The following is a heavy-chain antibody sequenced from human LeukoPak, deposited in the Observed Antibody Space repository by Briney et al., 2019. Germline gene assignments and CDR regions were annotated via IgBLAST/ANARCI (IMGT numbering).Heavy chain of an antibody. V-gene: IGHV3-20*04. Sequence: GGSLRLSCAASGFTFDDYGMSWVRQAPGKGLEWVSGINWNGGSTAYADSVKGRFTISRDKAKNSVYLEMNSLRAEDTALYYCARGSQSYYFDYWGQGTLVTVSS. CDR1: GFTFDDYG. CDR3: ARGSQSYYFDY. CDR2: INWNGGST. J-gene: IGHJ4*02.